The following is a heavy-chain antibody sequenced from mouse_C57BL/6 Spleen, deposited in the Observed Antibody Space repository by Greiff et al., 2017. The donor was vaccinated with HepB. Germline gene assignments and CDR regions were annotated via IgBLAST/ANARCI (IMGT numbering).Heavy chain of an antibody. D-gene: IGHD4-1*01. V-gene: IGHV1-80*01. CDR3: ARSRTGKNYFDY. J-gene: IGHJ2*01. Sequence: VQLQQSGAELVKPGASVKISCKASGYAFSSYWMNWVKQRPGKGLEWIGQIYPGDGDTNYNGKFKGKATLTADKSSSTAYMQLSSLTSEDSAVYFCARSRTGKNYFDYWGQGTTLTVSS. CDR2: IYPGDGDT. CDR1: GYAFSSYW.